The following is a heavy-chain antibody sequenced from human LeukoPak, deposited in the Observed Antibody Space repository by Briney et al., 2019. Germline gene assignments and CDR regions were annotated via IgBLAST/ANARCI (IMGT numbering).Heavy chain of an antibody. CDR1: GLTFSRYA. J-gene: IGHJ2*01. D-gene: IGHD2-8*01. CDR3: ARDRMGRYFDL. CDR2: ISYDGSNK. Sequence: GGSLRLLCAASGLTFSRYAKHWVRPAPGKGPDQAAVISYDGSNKYYADSVKGRFTISRDNSKNTLYLQMNSLRAEDTAVYYCARDRMGRYFDLWGRGTLVTVSS. V-gene: IGHV3-30*04.